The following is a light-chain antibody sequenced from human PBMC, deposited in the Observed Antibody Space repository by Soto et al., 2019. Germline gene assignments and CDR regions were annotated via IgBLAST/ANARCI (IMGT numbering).Light chain of an antibody. Sequence: ESVLTQSPGTLPLSPGERATLSCRASQSVSSSYLAWYQQKPGQAPRLLIYGASSRATGIADRFSGSGSGTDFTLTISRLEPEDFAVYYCQQYGSSPPTFGQGTKVDIK. CDR2: GAS. CDR1: QSVSSSY. J-gene: IGKJ1*01. V-gene: IGKV3-20*01. CDR3: QQYGSSPPT.